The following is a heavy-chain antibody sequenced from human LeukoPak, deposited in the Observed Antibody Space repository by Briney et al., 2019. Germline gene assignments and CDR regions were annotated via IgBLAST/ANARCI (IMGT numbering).Heavy chain of an antibody. J-gene: IGHJ6*02. Sequence: GGSLRLSCVGSGFNFSDYYMSWIRQAPGKGLEWVANIKQDGSEKYYVDSVKGRFTISRDNAKNSLYLQMNSLRAEDTAVYYCARAVTDARIQLWLGSASYGMDVWGQGTTVTVSS. V-gene: IGHV3-7*01. D-gene: IGHD5-18*01. CDR1: GFNFSDYY. CDR2: IKQDGSEK. CDR3: ARAVTDARIQLWLGSASYGMDV.